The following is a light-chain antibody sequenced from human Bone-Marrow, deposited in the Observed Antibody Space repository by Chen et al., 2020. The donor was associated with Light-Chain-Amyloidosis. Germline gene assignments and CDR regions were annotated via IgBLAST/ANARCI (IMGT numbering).Light chain of an antibody. V-gene: IGLV2-11*01. CDR3: YSYAGSYTL. J-gene: IGLJ2*01. Sequence: QSALTQPRSVSGSPGQSATISCTGTHSDVGGYNYVSWYQQYPGKAPKLMIYDVNKRPSGVPERCSGSKSGITASLTISGLQDEDEADYYCYSYAGSYTLFGGGTKLTVL. CDR2: DVN. CDR1: HSDVGGYNY.